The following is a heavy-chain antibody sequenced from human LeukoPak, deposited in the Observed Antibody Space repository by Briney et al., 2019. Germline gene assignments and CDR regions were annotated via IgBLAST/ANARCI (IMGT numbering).Heavy chain of an antibody. Sequence: SETLSLTCAVYIDSFTNYYWNWIRQTPGKGLEWIGEVNDSGGTNINPSLRSRVILSVDTSKNQFSLKLSSVTAADTAVYYCARAVGSGWYFFDYWGQGTLVTVSS. D-gene: IGHD6-19*01. J-gene: IGHJ4*02. CDR1: IDSFTNYY. V-gene: IGHV4-34*01. CDR2: VNDSGGT. CDR3: ARAVGSGWYFFDY.